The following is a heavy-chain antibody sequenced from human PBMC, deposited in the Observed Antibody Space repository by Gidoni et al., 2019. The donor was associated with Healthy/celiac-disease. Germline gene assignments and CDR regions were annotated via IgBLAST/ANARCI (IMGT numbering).Heavy chain of an antibody. CDR3: ARDYYGSGVQHGWFDP. CDR1: GYTFPSYY. J-gene: IGHJ5*02. D-gene: IGHD3-10*01. CDR2: INPSGGST. V-gene: IGHV1-46*03. Sequence: HVQLVQSGAQVKTPGASVKVACKASGYTFPSYYMHWARQAPGQGLEWMGIINPSGGSTSYAQKSQGRVTMTRDTSTSTVYMELSSLRSEDTAVYYCARDYYGSGVQHGWFDPWGQGTLVTVSS.